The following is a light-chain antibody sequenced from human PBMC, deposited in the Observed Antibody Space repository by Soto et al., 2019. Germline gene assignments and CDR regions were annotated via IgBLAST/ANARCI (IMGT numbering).Light chain of an antibody. Sequence: EVVMTQSPATLSVSPGERATLSCRASQSVSSNFAWYQQKPGQAPRLVIFDASNRATGVPARFSGSGSGTDYTLTIGSLEPEDVAVYYCQQRKHWPLTFGQGTRLEI. CDR3: QQRKHWPLT. CDR2: DAS. J-gene: IGKJ5*01. CDR1: QSVSSN. V-gene: IGKV3D-15*01.